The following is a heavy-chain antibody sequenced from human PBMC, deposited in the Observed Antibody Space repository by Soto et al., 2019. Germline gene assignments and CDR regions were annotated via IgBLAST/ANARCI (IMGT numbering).Heavy chain of an antibody. V-gene: IGHV4-4*02. CDR3: ARAVLPDTAPFDY. D-gene: IGHD2-2*01. J-gene: IGHJ4*02. CDR2: IYYSGST. Sequence: SETLSLTCAVSGGSISSSNWWSWVRQPPGKGLEWIGYIYYSGSTNYNPSLQSRVTISVDTSKNQFSLKLSSVTAADTAVYYCARAVLPDTAPFDYWGQGTLVTVSS. CDR1: GGSISSSNW.